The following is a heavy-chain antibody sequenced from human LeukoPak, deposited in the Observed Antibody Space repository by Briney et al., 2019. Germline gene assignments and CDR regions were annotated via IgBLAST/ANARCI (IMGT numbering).Heavy chain of an antibody. CDR3: ARLQSSSWYYYYYGMDV. J-gene: IGHJ6*02. CDR2: IYPGDSDT. D-gene: IGHD6-13*01. V-gene: IGHV5-51*01. CDR1: GYSFTSYW. Sequence: GESLKISCKGSGYSFTSYWIGWVRQMPGKGLEWMGIIYPGDSDTRYSPSFQGQATISADKSISTAYLQWSSLKASDTAMYYCARLQSSSWYYYYYGMDVWGQGTTVTVSS.